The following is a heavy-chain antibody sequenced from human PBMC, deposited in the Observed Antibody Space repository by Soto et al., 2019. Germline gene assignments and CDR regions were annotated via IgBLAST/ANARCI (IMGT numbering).Heavy chain of an antibody. D-gene: IGHD5-12*01. CDR1: GVTFSGSA. J-gene: IGHJ6*02. V-gene: IGHV3-73*01. CDR3: TTTKGVYYYYGMDV. CDR2: IRSKANSYAT. Sequence: GGSLRLSCATSGVTFSGSAMHWVRQASGKGLEWVGRIRSKANSYATAYAASVKGRFTISRDDSKNTAYLQMNSLKTEDTAVYYCTTTKGVYYYYGMDVWGQGTTVTVSS.